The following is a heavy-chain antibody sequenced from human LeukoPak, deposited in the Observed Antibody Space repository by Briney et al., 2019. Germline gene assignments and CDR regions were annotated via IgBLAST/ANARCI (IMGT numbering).Heavy chain of an antibody. CDR3: ARDSGSAALRARWFDP. Sequence: GGSLRLSCAASGFTFSSYSMNWVRQAPGKGLEWVSYISSSSSTIYYADSVKGRFTISRDDAKNSLYLQMNSLRAEDTAVYYCARDSGSAALRARWFDPWGQGTLVTVPS. J-gene: IGHJ5*02. V-gene: IGHV3-48*04. CDR1: GFTFSSYS. CDR2: ISSSSSTI. D-gene: IGHD2-15*01.